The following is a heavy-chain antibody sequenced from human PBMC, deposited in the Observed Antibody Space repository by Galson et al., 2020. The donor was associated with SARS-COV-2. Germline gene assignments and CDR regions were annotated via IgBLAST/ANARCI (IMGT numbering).Heavy chain of an antibody. Sequence: SETLSLTCAVYGGSFSGYSWTWIRQAPGKGLEWIGEINIGGNTNYSPSLRSRVTILVDNSKNQFSLRLTSVTTADTAVYYCARGHRGVVPSPVLGLGPFYSYYYMDVWGKGTTVSVSS. J-gene: IGHJ6*03. CDR1: GGSFSGYS. CDR3: ARGHRGVVPSPVLGLGPFYSYYYMDV. D-gene: IGHD3-16*01. CDR2: INIGGNT. V-gene: IGHV4-34*01.